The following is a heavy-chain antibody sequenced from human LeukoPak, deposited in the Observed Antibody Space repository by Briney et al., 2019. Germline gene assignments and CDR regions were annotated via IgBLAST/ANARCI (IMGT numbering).Heavy chain of an antibody. CDR3: ARHNGFDRGYYYYMDV. J-gene: IGHJ6*03. CDR1: GGSISSSVYY. Sequence: SETLSLTCTVSGGSISSSVYYWGWIRQPPGKGLEWIGSIYYSGSTYYNPSLKSRVTISVDTSKNQFSLKLSSVTAADTAVYYCARHNGFDRGYYYYMDVWGKGTTVTVSS. CDR2: IYYSGST. V-gene: IGHV4-39*01. D-gene: IGHD3-9*01.